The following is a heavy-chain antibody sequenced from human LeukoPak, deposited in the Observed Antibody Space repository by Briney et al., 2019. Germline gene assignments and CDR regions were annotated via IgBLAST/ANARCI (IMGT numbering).Heavy chain of an antibody. CDR3: ARTYYYDSSGYYFDY. V-gene: IGHV1-69*13. J-gene: IGHJ4*02. CDR2: IIPIFDTG. Sequence: GASVKVSCKASGGTFSSYDISWVRQAPGQGLEWMGGIIPIFDTGNYAQKFQGRLMITADESTSTAYMELSSLRSEDTAVYYCARTYYYDSSGYYFDYWGQGTLVTVSS. CDR1: GGTFSSYD. D-gene: IGHD3-22*01.